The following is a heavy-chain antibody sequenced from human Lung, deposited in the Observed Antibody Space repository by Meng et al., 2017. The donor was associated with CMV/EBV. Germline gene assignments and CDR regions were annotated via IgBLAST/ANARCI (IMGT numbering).Heavy chain of an antibody. Sequence: FIFSNYAMNWVRQAPGRGLEWLAVISYDGNNYYYADSGKGRFTTSRDNSKNTVFLQMNSLRGEDTAVYYCSRGGPGMRFVEWFAFDFWGQGALVTVSS. CDR2: ISYDGNNY. CDR3: SRGGPGMRFVEWFAFDF. CDR1: FIFSNYA. J-gene: IGHJ4*02. V-gene: IGHV3-30-3*01. D-gene: IGHD3-3*01.